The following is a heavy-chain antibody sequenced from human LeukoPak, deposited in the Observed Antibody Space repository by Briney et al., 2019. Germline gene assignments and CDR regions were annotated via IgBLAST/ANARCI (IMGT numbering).Heavy chain of an antibody. Sequence: SETLSLTCTVSGGSMGGYYWSWIQQPAGKRLEWIGRIYSNGSPTYNPSLQSRITMTIDTSRNQFSLRMTSMTAADAAVYFCARDRGSSWEFWGRGTLVTVSS. D-gene: IGHD6-13*01. V-gene: IGHV4-4*07. CDR2: IYSNGSP. CDR1: GGSMGGYY. J-gene: IGHJ4*02. CDR3: ARDRGSSWEF.